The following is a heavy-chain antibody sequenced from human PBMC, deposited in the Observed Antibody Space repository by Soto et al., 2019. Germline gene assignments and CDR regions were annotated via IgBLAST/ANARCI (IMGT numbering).Heavy chain of an antibody. Sequence: SETLSLTCAVSGDSFASGGYSWSWIRQPPGKGLEWIGHIFHSGSTDYSPSLRSRVSISLDTSKNQFSLILSSVTAADTAVYYCDRGNYYDYVWGHYHYLSWFDPWGQGTQVT. V-gene: IGHV4-30-2*01. CDR3: DRGNYYDYVWGHYHYLSWFDP. J-gene: IGHJ5*02. CDR1: GDSFASGGYS. CDR2: IFHSGST. D-gene: IGHD3-16*02.